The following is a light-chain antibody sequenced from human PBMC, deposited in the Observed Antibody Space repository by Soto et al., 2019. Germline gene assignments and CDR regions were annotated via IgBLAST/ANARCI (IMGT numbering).Light chain of an antibody. J-gene: IGKJ2*01. CDR1: QSVSST. CDR2: GAS. Sequence: EIVMTQSPATLCVSPGERATLSCRASQSVSSTLAWYQHKPGQAPRLLSYGASTRATGIPATFSGSRSGTEFTLTISSLRSEDFAVYYCQQYNNWPHVIFGQGTKRESK. CDR3: QQYNNWPHVI. V-gene: IGKV3-15*01.